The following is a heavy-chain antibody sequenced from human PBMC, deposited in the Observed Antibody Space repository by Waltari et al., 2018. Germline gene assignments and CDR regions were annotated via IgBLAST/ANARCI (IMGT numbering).Heavy chain of an antibody. D-gene: IGHD6-13*01. CDR2: IYYSGST. V-gene: IGHV4-59*01. Sequence: QVQLQESGPGLVKPSETLSLTCTVSGGSISSYYWSWIRQPPGKGLEWIGYIYYSGSTNYNPSLESRVTISVDTSKNQFSLKLSSVTAADTAVYYCARVRIAAAGTCFDYWGQGTLVTVSS. CDR3: ARVRIAAAGTCFDY. J-gene: IGHJ4*02. CDR1: GGSISSYY.